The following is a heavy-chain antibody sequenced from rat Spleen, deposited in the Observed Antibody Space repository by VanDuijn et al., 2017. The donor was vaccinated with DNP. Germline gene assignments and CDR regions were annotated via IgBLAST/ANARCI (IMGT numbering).Heavy chain of an antibody. CDR1: GFSLTSYH. Sequence: QVQLTESGPGLVQPSQTLSLTCPVSGFSLTSYHVSWVRQPPGKSLVWMGSIWAGGGSNYNSAVQSRLSISRDTSKSQVFLEVHSLQPEDTGTYYCTRHDYYFDYWGQGVMVTVSS. V-gene: IGHV2-72*01. J-gene: IGHJ2*01. D-gene: IGHD1-7*01. CDR3: TRHDYYFDY. CDR2: IWAGGGS.